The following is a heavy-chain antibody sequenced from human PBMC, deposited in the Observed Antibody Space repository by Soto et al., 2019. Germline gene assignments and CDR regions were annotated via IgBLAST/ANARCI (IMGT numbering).Heavy chain of an antibody. CDR1: GFPFSRVA. V-gene: IGHV3-23*01. CDR2: NGGSRGGT. Sequence: EVQLLESGGGLVQPGGSLRLSCTASGFPFSRVAMSWVRQAPGQGLEWVASISANGGSRGGTYYADSVKGRFTISRDNSKNTLYLQVDSLTGADTAVYFCASAKAVVVASLDIWGQGTMVTVSS. CDR3: ASAKAVVVASLDI. D-gene: IGHD2-15*01. J-gene: IGHJ3*02.